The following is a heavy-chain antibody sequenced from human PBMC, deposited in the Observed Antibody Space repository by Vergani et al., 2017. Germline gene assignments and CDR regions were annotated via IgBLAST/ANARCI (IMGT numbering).Heavy chain of an antibody. V-gene: IGHV3-30-3*01. CDR1: GFTFSSYA. Sequence: VQLVESGGGLVQPGGSLRLSCAASGFTFSSYAMHWVRQAPGKGLEWVAVISYDGSNKYYADSVKGRFTISRDNSKNTLYLQMNSLRAEDTAVYYCAKDSAEGVVVGWFDPWGQGTLVTVSS. CDR3: AKDSAEGVVVGWFDP. D-gene: IGHD2-15*01. CDR2: ISYDGSNK. J-gene: IGHJ5*02.